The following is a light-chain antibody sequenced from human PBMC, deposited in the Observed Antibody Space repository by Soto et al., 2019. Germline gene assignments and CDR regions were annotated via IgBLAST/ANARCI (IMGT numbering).Light chain of an antibody. Sequence: EIVMTQSPATLSVSPGESAPLSCRASQSVSNNLTWYQQKPGQAPRLLIYGASSRATGIPDRFSGSGSGTDFTLTISKLEPEEFAVYYCQQYGSSTTTVGQGTKGEIK. CDR2: GAS. CDR1: QSVSNN. CDR3: QQYGSSTTT. J-gene: IGKJ1*01. V-gene: IGKV3-20*01.